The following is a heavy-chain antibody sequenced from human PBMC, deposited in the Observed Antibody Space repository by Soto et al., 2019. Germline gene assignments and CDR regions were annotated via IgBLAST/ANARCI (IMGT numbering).Heavy chain of an antibody. J-gene: IGHJ3*02. Sequence: QLVESGGGLVQPGGSLRVSCAASGFSFSSHSMHWVRQAPGKRLEYISAISANGVGTYYADSVKGRFTISRDNSKNTLYLQMGSLRAEDMAVYHCTRDNGLNVFDIWGKGTMVTVSS. CDR1: GFSFSSHS. V-gene: IGHV3-64*07. D-gene: IGHD2-8*01. CDR2: ISANGVGT. CDR3: TRDNGLNVFDI.